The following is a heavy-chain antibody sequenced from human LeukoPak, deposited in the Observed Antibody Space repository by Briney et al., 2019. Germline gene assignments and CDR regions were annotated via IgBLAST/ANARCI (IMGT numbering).Heavy chain of an antibody. CDR3: TSGFCTAARCYSSGGDY. V-gene: IGHV3-72*01. D-gene: IGHD2-15*01. Sequence: GGSLRLSCAASGFTFSDHYIDWVRQAPGKGLEWVGRIRNKANSYTTDYAASVKGRLSISRDDSENSVYLQMNNLKTEDTAVFYCTSGFCTAARCYSSGGDYWGQGALVTVSS. CDR2: IRNKANSYTT. J-gene: IGHJ4*02. CDR1: GFTFSDHY.